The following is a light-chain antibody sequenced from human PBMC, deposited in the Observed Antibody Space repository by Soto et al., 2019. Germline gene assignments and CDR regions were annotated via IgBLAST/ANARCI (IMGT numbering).Light chain of an antibody. CDR2: KAS. CDR1: QTIGDW. J-gene: IGKJ1*01. CDR3: QQSHFYWT. V-gene: IGKV1-5*03. Sequence: DIPMTQSPSTLPASVGDRVTITCRASQTIGDWLAWYQQKPGKVPKLLIYKASTLEGGVPSRFSGSGSGTEFTLTISSLQPDDFATYYCQQSHFYWTFGQGNKVEIK.